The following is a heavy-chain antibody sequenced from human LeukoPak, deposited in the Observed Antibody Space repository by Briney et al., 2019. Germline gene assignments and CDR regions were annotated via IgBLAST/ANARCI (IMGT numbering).Heavy chain of an antibody. V-gene: IGHV3-23*01. CDR1: GFTFSSYS. D-gene: IGHD4-17*01. Sequence: GGSLRLSCAASGFTFSSYSMDWVRQAPGKGLEWVSAISGSGGSTYYADSVKGRFTISRDNSKNTLYLQMNSLRAEDTAVYYCAKVLFGDYRGDYWGQGTLVTVSS. CDR2: ISGSGGST. J-gene: IGHJ4*02. CDR3: AKVLFGDYRGDY.